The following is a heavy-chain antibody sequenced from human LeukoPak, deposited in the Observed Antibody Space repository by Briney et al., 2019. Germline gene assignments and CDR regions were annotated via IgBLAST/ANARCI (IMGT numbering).Heavy chain of an antibody. J-gene: IGHJ4*02. V-gene: IGHV3-23*01. CDR3: AKDQTMVRGVIDN. D-gene: IGHD3-10*01. CDR2: ISGSGGST. CDR1: GFTFSSYA. Sequence: GGSLRLSCAASGFTFSSYAMSWVRQAPGKGLEWVSAISGSGGSTYYADSVKGRYTISRDNSKNTLYLQMNSLRAEDTAVYYCAKDQTMVRGVIDNWGQGTLVTVSS.